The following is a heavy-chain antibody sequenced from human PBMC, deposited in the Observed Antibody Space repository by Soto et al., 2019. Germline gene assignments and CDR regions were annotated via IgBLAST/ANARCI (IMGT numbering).Heavy chain of an antibody. Sequence: ASVKVSGKASGGTFRSYAISWERQAPGQGLEWMGGIIPVFGTANYAQKFQGRVTITADKSTSTAYMELSSLRSEDTAVYYCARTHDSIGPGAFDIWVQGTMVTVSS. CDR1: GGTFRSYA. J-gene: IGHJ3*02. D-gene: IGHD3-22*01. V-gene: IGHV1-69*06. CDR3: ARTHDSIGPGAFDI. CDR2: IIPVFGTA.